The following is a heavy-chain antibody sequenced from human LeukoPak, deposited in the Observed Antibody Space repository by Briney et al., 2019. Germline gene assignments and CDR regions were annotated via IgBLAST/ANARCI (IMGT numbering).Heavy chain of an antibody. CDR1: GFTFSSYW. Sequence: GGSLRLSCEAVGFTFSSYWMNWVRQAPGKGLEWVANIKQDGSAKHYVDSVKGRFTISGDNAKNSLYLQMNSLRVEDTAVYYCARDLYASGSCDYWGQGILVTVSS. CDR3: ARDLYASGSCDY. D-gene: IGHD3-10*01. CDR2: IKQDGSAK. J-gene: IGHJ4*02. V-gene: IGHV3-7*01.